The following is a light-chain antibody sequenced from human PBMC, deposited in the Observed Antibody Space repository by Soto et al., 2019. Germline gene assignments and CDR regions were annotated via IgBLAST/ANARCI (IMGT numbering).Light chain of an antibody. Sequence: QSVLTQPPSVSGAPGQSVTISCTGSSSNIGAGYEVHWYQQLPGTAPKLLIYGNNNRPPGVPDRFSGSKSATSASLAITGLQAEDEADYYCQSYDSSLSALYVFGTGTKVTVL. CDR1: SSNIGAGYE. V-gene: IGLV1-40*01. CDR2: GNN. CDR3: QSYDSSLSALYV. J-gene: IGLJ1*01.